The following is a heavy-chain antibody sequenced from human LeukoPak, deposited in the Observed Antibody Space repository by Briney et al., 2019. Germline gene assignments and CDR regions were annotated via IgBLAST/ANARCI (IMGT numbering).Heavy chain of an antibody. J-gene: IGHJ5*02. CDR1: GFTFITYA. D-gene: IGHD6-13*01. CDR3: AGHSSSWYENWFDP. CDR2: ISGTDSGT. Sequence: GGSLRLSCEASGFTFITYAMSWVRQAPGKGLQWVSGISGTDSGTYYTDSVKGRFTISRDNSKNTLYLQMNSLRAEDTAVYYCAGHSSSWYENWFDPWGQGTLVTVSS. V-gene: IGHV3-23*01.